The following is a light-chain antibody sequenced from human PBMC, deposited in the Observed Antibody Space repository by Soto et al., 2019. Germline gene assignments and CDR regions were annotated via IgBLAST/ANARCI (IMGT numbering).Light chain of an antibody. V-gene: IGKV3-20*01. CDR1: QTFSNSF. CDR3: QQCGSSSP. CDR2: GAS. Sequence: EIVLTQSPGTLSLSPGERATLSCRASQTFSNSFLSWFQQIPGQAPRLLIYGASMSATGIPDRFSGSGSGTDCTRTISRLEPDDFTVYYCQQCGSSSPFGRGTRLEIK. J-gene: IGKJ5*01.